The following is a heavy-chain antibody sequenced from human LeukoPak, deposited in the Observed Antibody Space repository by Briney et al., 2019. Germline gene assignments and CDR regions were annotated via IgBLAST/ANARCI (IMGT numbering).Heavy chain of an antibody. D-gene: IGHD3-10*01. Sequence: SETLSLTCTVDGGSINSSSYYWGWIRQPPGKGLEWIGSIYYSGSTYYNPSLKSRVTISVDTSKNQFSLKLSSVTAADTAVYYCARHSFRSYANNCFDPWGQGTLVTVSS. CDR1: GGSINSSSYY. CDR3: ARHSFRSYANNCFDP. V-gene: IGHV4-39*01. CDR2: IYYSGST. J-gene: IGHJ5*02.